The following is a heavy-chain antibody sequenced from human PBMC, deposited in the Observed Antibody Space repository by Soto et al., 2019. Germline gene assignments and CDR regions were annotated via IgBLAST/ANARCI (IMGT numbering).Heavy chain of an antibody. D-gene: IGHD3-3*01. J-gene: IGHJ6*02. CDR2: IRSKAYGGTT. Sequence: PGGSLRLSCTASGFTFGDYAMGWFRQAPGKGLEWVGFIRSKAYGGTTEYAASVKGRFTISRDDSKSIAYLQMNSLKTEDTAVYYCTRGIFGVVIIRYYYGMDVWGQGTTVTVSS. V-gene: IGHV3-49*03. CDR3: TRGIFGVVIIRYYYGMDV. CDR1: GFTFGDYA.